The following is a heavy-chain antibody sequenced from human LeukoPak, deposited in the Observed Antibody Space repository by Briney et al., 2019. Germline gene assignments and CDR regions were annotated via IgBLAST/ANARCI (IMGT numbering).Heavy chain of an antibody. V-gene: IGHV1-8*01. CDR3: ARDHTKLLRFLEWLRGPRFDY. Sequence: SVNVSCRASVYTFTSYDINWVRQATGQGLEGMGWMNPNSCNTGYAMKFQGGVTMTRNTSISTAYMELSSLRSEDRAVYYCARDHTKLLRFLEWLRGPRFDYWGQGTLVTVSS. J-gene: IGHJ4*02. CDR2: MNPNSCNT. CDR1: VYTFTSYD. D-gene: IGHD3-3*01.